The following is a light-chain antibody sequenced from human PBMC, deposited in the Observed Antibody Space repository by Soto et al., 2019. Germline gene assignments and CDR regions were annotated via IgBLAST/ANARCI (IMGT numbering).Light chain of an antibody. Sequence: EIVLTQSPGTLSLSPGERATLSCRASQAIASRYLAWYQHQPGQAPRLLISRTFARAPGIPDRFSGGGSGTDFTLTISRLEREDFAVYYCQLYDTSPPTFGQGTRLDIK. CDR3: QLYDTSPPT. CDR1: QAIASRY. V-gene: IGKV3-20*01. CDR2: RTF. J-gene: IGKJ5*01.